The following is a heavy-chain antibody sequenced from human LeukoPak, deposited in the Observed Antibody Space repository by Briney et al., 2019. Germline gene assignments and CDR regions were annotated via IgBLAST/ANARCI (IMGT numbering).Heavy chain of an antibody. CDR2: ISGSGGST. CDR3: AKDRPAAAGIRYYYYGMDV. CDR1: GFTFSSYA. D-gene: IGHD6-13*01. V-gene: IGHV3-23*01. Sequence: PGGSLRLSCAASGFTFSSYAMSWVRQAPGKGLEWVSAISGSGGSTYYADSVKGRFTISRDNSKNTLYLQMGSLRAEDTAVYYCAKDRPAAAGIRYYYYGMDVWGQGTTVTVSS. J-gene: IGHJ6*02.